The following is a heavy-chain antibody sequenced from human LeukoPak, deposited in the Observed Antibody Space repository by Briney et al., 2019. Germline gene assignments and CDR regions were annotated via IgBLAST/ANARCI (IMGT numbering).Heavy chain of an antibody. V-gene: IGHV4-59*01. J-gene: IGHJ5*02. CDR2: IYYSGST. D-gene: IGHD3-3*01. Sequence: SETLSLTCAVYGGSFSSYYWSWIRQPPGKGLEWIGYIYYSGSTNYNPSLKSRVTISVDTSKNQFSLKLSSVTAADTAVYYCARDRWSGQPSGDWFDPWGQGTLVTVSS. CDR1: GGSFSSYY. CDR3: ARDRWSGQPSGDWFDP.